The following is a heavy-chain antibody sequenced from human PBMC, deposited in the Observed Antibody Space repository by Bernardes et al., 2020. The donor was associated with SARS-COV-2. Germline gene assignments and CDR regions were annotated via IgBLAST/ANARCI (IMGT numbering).Heavy chain of an antibody. CDR1: GFIFSTSA. CDR3: AKFYYDFWSGFDH. CDR2: ISAIGGAT. J-gene: IGHJ4*02. V-gene: IGHV3-23*01. D-gene: IGHD3-3*01. Sequence: GGSLRLSCAASGFIFSTSAMSWVRQAPGKGLEWVSVISAIGGATYYADSVKGRFTISRDNSKNTLYLQMNSLRAEDTALYYCAKFYYDFWSGFDHWGQGTLLTVSS.